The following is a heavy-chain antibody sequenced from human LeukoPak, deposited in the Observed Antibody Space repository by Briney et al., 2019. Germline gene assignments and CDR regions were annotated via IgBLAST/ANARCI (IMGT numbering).Heavy chain of an antibody. CDR1: GFTFSNYG. CDR2: ISYDGSNK. V-gene: IGHV3-30*03. J-gene: IGHJ5*02. CDR3: ARDYEALVLRGPRFDP. Sequence: PGGSLRLSCAASGFTFSNYGMHWVRQAPGKGLEWVAVISYDGSNKYYADSVKGRFTNSRDNSKNTLYLQMNNLRTEDTAVYYCARDYEALVLRGPRFDPWGQGTLVTVSS. D-gene: IGHD3-10*01.